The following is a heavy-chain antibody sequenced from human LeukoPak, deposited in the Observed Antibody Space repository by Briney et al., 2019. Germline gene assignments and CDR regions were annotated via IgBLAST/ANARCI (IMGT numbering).Heavy chain of an antibody. CDR3: ARAWQLTA. CDR2: INSDGSSF. V-gene: IGHV3-74*01. CDR1: GFTFNTYW. J-gene: IGHJ5*02. Sequence: GGSLRLSCAASGFTFNTYWMHWVRQAPGKGLVWVSRINSDGSSFSYADSEKGRFTISRDNAKNTLYLQMNSLRVEDTAVYYCARAWQLTAWGPGTLVTVSS. D-gene: IGHD4-23*01.